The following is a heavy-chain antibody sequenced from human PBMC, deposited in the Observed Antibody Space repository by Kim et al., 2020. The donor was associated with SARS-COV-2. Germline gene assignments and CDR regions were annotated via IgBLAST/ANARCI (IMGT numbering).Heavy chain of an antibody. D-gene: IGHD3-3*01. J-gene: IGHJ4*02. CDR2: ST. Sequence: STNSNPALKSRVTISVDTSKNQFSLKLSSVTAADTAVYYCAREEWLLGSYWGQGTLVTVSS. CDR3: AREEWLLGSY. V-gene: IGHV4-34*01.